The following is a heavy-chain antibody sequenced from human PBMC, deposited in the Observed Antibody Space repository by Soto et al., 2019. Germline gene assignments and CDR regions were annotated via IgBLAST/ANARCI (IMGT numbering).Heavy chain of an antibody. CDR3: AREAHGYSYGSNYYGMDV. CDR2: IRYDGSNK. D-gene: IGHD5-18*01. V-gene: IGHV3-33*01. J-gene: IGHJ6*02. Sequence: PGGSLRLSCAASGFTFSGYGMHWVRQAPGKGLEWVAVIRYDGSNKYYADSVKGRFTISRDNSKNTLYLQMNSLRAEDTAVYYCAREAHGYSYGSNYYGMDVWGQGTTVTVSS. CDR1: GFTFSGYG.